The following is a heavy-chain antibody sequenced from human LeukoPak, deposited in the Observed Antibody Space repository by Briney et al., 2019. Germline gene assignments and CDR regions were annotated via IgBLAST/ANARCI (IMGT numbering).Heavy chain of an antibody. CDR1: GGSISSSSYY. D-gene: IGHD2-8*01. Sequence: SETLSLTCTVSGGSISSSSYYWSWIRQHPGKGLEWIGYIYYSGSTYYNPSLKSRVTISVDTSKNQFSLKLSSVTAADTTVYYCARDRVGLTYYGMDVWGQGTTVTVSS. V-gene: IGHV4-31*03. CDR2: IYYSGST. J-gene: IGHJ6*02. CDR3: ARDRVGLTYYGMDV.